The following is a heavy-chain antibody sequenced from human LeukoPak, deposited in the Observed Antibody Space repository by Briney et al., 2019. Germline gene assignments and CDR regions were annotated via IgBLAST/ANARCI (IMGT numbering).Heavy chain of an antibody. CDR1: GFTLSNYG. CDR3: ARDFSGEFDY. Sequence: GGSLRLSCAASGFTLSNYGMNWVRQAPGKGLEWVANIKEDGSETYYVDSMKGRFTISRDNAKNSLYLQMNSLRAEDMAVYYCARDFSGEFDYWGQGTLVTVSS. V-gene: IGHV3-7*01. J-gene: IGHJ4*02. CDR2: IKEDGSET. D-gene: IGHD3-10*01.